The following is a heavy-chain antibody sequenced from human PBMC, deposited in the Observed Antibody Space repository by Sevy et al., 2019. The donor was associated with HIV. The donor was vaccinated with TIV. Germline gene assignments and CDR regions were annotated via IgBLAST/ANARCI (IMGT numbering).Heavy chain of an antibody. CDR1: GGYITSLY. CDR3: AGENAWGRGYS. D-gene: IGHD1-26*01. CDR2: IYYNGHI. J-gene: IGHJ4*02. Sequence: SETLSLTCTVSGGYITSLYWNWIQQPPGKGLECIANIYYNGHINYNPSLKSRVTLSLDTSKNQFSLRLSSVTAADTAMYYCAGENAWGRGYSWGQGTLVTVSS. V-gene: IGHV4-59*08.